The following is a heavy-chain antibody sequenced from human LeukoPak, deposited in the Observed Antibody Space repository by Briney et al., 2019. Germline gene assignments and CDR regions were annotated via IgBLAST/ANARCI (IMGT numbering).Heavy chain of an antibody. CDR1: GYTFTGYY. V-gene: IGHV1-2*02. CDR2: INPNTGDT. CDR3: ARDWLPTLYYMDV. Sequence: ASVKVSCKASGYTFTGYYVHWVRQAPGQGLEWMGWINPNTGDTNYAQKFQGRVTLTRDTSISTAHMEMRRLRSDNTAVYYCARDWLPTLYYMDVWGKGTTVTISS. D-gene: IGHD6-19*01. J-gene: IGHJ6*03.